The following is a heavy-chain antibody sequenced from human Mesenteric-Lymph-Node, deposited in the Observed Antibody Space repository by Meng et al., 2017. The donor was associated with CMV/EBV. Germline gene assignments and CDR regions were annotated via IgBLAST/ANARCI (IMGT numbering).Heavy chain of an antibody. CDR2: INTDSGNT. Sequence: ASVKVSCKASGYIFTNYGISWVRQATGQGLEWMGWINTDSGNTNYAQKVRGRVTMTKDTPTSTAYMELRSLRFDDTAVYYCARIARDRLGWDFDYWGQGTLVTVSS. CDR3: ARIARDRLGWDFDY. CDR1: GYIFTNYG. V-gene: IGHV1-18*01. D-gene: IGHD3-16*01. J-gene: IGHJ4*02.